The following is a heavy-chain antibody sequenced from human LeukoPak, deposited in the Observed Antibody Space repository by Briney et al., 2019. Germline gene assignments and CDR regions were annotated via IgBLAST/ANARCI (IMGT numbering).Heavy chain of an antibody. J-gene: IGHJ6*02. D-gene: IGHD3-3*02. CDR3: ASTTLAGSRDV. Sequence: GGSLRLSCVGYGFTFSTYWMSWVRQAPGKGLEWEANIKQDGSEKYYVDSVKGRFTISRDNAKNSLYLQMNSLRAEDTAVYYCASTTLAGSRDVWGQGTTVTVSS. CDR2: IKQDGSEK. V-gene: IGHV3-7*01. CDR1: GFTFSTYW.